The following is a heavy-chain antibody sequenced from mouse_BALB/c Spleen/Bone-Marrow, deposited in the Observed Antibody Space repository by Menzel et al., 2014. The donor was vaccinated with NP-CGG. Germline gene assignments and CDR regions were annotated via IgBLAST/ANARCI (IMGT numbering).Heavy chain of an antibody. J-gene: IGHJ4*01. Sequence: QVHVKQSGAELAKPGASVKMSCKASGYTFXSYWMHWVKQRPGQGLEWIGYINPTSGYTEYNQKFKDKATLTADKSSSTAYMQLGSLTSEDSAVYYCATGYYAMDSWGQGSSVTVSS. CDR3: ATGYYAMDS. V-gene: IGHV1-7*01. CDR2: INPTSGYT. CDR1: GYTFXSYW.